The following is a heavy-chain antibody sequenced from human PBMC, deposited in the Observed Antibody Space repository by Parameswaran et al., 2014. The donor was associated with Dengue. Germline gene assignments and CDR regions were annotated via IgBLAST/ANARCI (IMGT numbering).Heavy chain of an antibody. CDR3: ARVGKYSSPPYFDY. Sequence: RWIRQPPGKGLEWIGYIYYSGSTYYNPSLKSRVTISVDTSKNQFSLKLSSVTAADTAVYYCARVGKYSSPPYFDYWGQGTLVTVSS. J-gene: IGHJ4*02. D-gene: IGHD6-13*01. V-gene: IGHV4-31*02. CDR2: IYYSGST.